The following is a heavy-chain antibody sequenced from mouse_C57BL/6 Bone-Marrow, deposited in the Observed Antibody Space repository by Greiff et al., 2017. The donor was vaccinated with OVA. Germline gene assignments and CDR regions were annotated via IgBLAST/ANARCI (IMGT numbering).Heavy chain of an antibody. CDR3: ARAPSSDYYGSSYYWYFDV. V-gene: IGHV1-53*01. D-gene: IGHD1-1*01. J-gene: IGHJ1*03. Sequence: QVQLKQPGTELVKPGASVKLSCKASGYTFTSYWMHWVKQRPGQGLEWIGNINPSNGGTNYNDKFKSKATLTVDKSSSTAYMQLSSLTSEDSAVYYCARAPSSDYYGSSYYWYFDVWGTGTTVTVSS. CDR1: GYTFTSYW. CDR2: INPSNGGT.